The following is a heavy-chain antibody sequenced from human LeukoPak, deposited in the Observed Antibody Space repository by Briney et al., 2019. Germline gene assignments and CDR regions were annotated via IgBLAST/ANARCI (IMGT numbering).Heavy chain of an antibody. D-gene: IGHD1-26*01. CDR1: GGSISSGSYY. CDR2: IYTSGST. CDR3: ARDFVGATKGGIYNWFDP. Sequence: SETLSLTCTVSGGSISSGSYYWSWIRQPAGKGLEWIGRIYTSGSTNCNPSLKSRVTISVDTSKNQFSLKLSSVTAADTAVYYCARDFVGATKGGIYNWFDPWGQGTLVTVSS. V-gene: IGHV4-61*02. J-gene: IGHJ5*02.